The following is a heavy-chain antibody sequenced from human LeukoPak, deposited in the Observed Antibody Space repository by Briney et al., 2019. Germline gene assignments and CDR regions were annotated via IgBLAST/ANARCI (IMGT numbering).Heavy chain of an antibody. CDR2: IYYSGST. CDR3: ARWEVVGATTEANAFDI. V-gene: IGHV4-30-4*08. D-gene: IGHD1-26*01. CDR1: GDSISSGAYY. Sequence: SSQTLSLTCTVSGDSISSGAYYWSWIRQPPGKGLEWIGYIYYSGSTYYNPSLKSRVTISVDTSKNQFSLKLSSVTAADTAVYYCARWEVVGATTEANAFDIWGQGTMVTVSS. J-gene: IGHJ3*02.